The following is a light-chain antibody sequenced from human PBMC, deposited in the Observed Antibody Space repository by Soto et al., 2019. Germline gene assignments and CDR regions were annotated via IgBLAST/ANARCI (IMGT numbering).Light chain of an antibody. CDR1: QRVTSNS. CDR2: GPS. V-gene: IGKV3-20*01. CDR3: QQYGTYLNIT. J-gene: IGKJ5*01. Sequence: EIVVTQSPGTVALCPGERATLSCRASQRVTSNSLAWYQQKSGQAPSLVFYGPSNRATGIPERFSGSGSGTDFTLTISRLEPDDFAVELCQQYGTYLNITLGQGTRLEIK.